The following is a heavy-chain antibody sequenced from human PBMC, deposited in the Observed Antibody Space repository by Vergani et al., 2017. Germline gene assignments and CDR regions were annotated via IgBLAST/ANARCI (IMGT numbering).Heavy chain of an antibody. Sequence: EVQLVESGGGLVQPGGFLRLSCAASGFTVSSNYMSWVRQAPGKGLEWVSVIYSGGSTYYADSVKGRFTISRHNSKNTLYLQMNSLRAEDTAVYYCARDRVDIVATTTYYYYYYGMDVWDQGTTVTVSS. CDR3: ARDRVDIVATTTYYYYYYGMDV. CDR2: IYSGGST. J-gene: IGHJ6*02. D-gene: IGHD5-12*01. CDR1: GFTVSSNY. V-gene: IGHV3-53*04.